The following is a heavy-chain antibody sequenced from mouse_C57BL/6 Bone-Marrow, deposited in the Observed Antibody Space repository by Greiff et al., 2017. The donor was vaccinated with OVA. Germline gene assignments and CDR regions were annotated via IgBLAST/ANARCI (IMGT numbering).Heavy chain of an antibody. CDR1: GYAFSSSW. CDR3: ARFYYQPHV. J-gene: IGHJ1*03. CDR2: IYPGDGDT. V-gene: IGHV1-82*01. Sequence: QVQLQQSGPELVKPGASVKISCKASGYAFSSSWMNWVKQRPGKGLEWIGRIYPGDGDTNYNGKFKGKATLTTDKSSSTADMQLSSLTSEDSAVYFCARFYYQPHVWGTGTTVTVSS. D-gene: IGHD1-1*01.